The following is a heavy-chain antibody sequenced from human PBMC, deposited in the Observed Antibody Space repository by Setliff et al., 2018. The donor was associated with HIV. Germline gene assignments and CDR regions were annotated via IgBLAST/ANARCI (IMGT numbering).Heavy chain of an antibody. V-gene: IGHV3-48*01. D-gene: IGHD6-19*01. J-gene: IGHJ2*01. CDR2: ISSSSSTI. CDR3: ARVFEVAGRGDFDL. CDR1: GFTFSNYS. Sequence: PVGSLRLSCAASGFTFSNYSMNWVRQAPGKGLEWVSYISSSSSTIYYADSVKGRFTISRDNAKNSLYLQVNSLRAEDTAVYYCARVFEVAGRGDFDLWGRGTLVTVSS.